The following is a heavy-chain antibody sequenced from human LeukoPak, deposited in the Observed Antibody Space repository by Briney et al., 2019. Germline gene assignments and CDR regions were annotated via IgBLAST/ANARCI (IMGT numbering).Heavy chain of an antibody. Sequence: GGSLRPSCAASGFTFSSYWMHWVRQAPGNGLVWVSRINIDGSITSYAESVKGRFTISRDNAKKKLYLQMNSLRAEDTDVYYCARDTQANGGTDAFDIWGQGTMVTVSS. J-gene: IGHJ3*02. CDR3: ARDTQANGGTDAFDI. CDR1: GFTFSSYW. V-gene: IGHV3-74*01. D-gene: IGHD4-23*01. CDR2: INIDGSIT.